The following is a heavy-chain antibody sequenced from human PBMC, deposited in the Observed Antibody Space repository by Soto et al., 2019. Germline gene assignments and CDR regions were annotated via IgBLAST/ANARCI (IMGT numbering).Heavy chain of an antibody. CDR2: INHSGST. V-gene: IGHV4-34*01. CDR3: ARAVNDYDYIWGSYRSSSHFDY. D-gene: IGHD3-16*02. CDR1: GGSFRWYY. Sequence: SETLSLTCAVYGGSFRWYYLRWVRPPPGKGVGWIGEINHSGSTNYNPSLKSRVTISVDTSKNQFSLKLSSVTAADTAVYYCARAVNDYDYIWGSYRSSSHFDYWGQGTLVTVSS. J-gene: IGHJ4*02.